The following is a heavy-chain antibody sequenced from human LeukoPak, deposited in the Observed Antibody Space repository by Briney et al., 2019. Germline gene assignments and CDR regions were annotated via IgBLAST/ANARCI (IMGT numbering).Heavy chain of an antibody. Sequence: PGGSLRLSCAASGFTFDDYGMHWVRQALGKGLEWVSLIRGDGTSTYYADSVKGRFTVSRDSSRNSLYLQMNSLTTEDTAFYYCAKGGGDNFLYYFDYWGQGILVTVSS. CDR2: IRGDGTST. CDR1: GFTFDDYG. CDR3: AKGGGDNFLYYFDY. D-gene: IGHD3-16*01. J-gene: IGHJ4*02. V-gene: IGHV3-43*02.